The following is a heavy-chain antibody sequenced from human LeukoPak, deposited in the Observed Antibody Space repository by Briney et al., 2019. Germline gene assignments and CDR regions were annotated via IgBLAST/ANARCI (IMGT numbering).Heavy chain of an antibody. Sequence: PGSSLRLSCAASGFTFSSYGMHWVRQATGTGLEWVAVIWYDGSNKYYADSVKGRFTISRDNSKNTLYLQMNSLRAEDTAVYYCAKEGEMATISFDHWGQGTLVTVSS. CDR2: IWYDGSNK. D-gene: IGHD5-24*01. CDR3: AKEGEMATISFDH. V-gene: IGHV3-33*06. CDR1: GFTFSSYG. J-gene: IGHJ4*02.